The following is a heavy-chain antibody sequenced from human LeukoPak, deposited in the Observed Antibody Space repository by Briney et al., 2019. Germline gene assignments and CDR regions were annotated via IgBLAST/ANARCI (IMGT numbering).Heavy chain of an antibody. CDR2: ISGSGGST. J-gene: IGHJ4*02. CDR3: AKIKSGYCSSTSCHGFDY. V-gene: IGHV3-23*01. Sequence: GGSLRLSCAASGFTFSSYAMSWVRQAPGKGLEWVSAISGSGGSTYYAASVKGRFTISRDNSKNTLYLQMNSLRAEDTAVYYCAKIKSGYCSSTSCHGFDYWGQGTLVTVSS. D-gene: IGHD2-2*01. CDR1: GFTFSSYA.